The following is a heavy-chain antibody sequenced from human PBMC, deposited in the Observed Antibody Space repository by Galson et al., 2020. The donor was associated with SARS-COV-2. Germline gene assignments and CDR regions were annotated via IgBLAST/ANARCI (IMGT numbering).Heavy chain of an antibody. CDR1: GGSISSSSYY. J-gene: IGHJ6*02. CDR2: IYYSGST. Sequence: ETSVTLSLTCTVSGGSISSSSYYWGWIRQPPGKGLEWIGSIYYSGSTYYNPSLKSRVTISVDTSKNQFSLKLSSVTAADTAVYYCARHTPRYDNYYYGMDVWGQGTTVTVSS. V-gene: IGHV4-39*01. D-gene: IGHD1-20*01. CDR3: ARHTPRYDNYYYGMDV.